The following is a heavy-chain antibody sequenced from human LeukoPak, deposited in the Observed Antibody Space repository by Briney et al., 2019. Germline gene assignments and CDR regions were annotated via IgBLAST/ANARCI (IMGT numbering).Heavy chain of an antibody. CDR3: ARAHSSGWYFDY. CDR2: INPNSGGT. J-gene: IGHJ4*02. Sequence: MGWINPNSGGTNYAQKFQGRVTMTRDTSISTAYMELSRLRSDDTAVYYCARAHSSGWYFDYWGQGTLVTVSS. V-gene: IGHV1-2*02. D-gene: IGHD6-19*01.